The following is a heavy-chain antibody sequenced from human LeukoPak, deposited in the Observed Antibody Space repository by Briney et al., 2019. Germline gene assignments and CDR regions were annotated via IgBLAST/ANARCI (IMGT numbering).Heavy chain of an antibody. CDR2: IYYSGST. CDR3: ARGEESHYFDY. CDR1: GGSISSGGYY. Sequence: SETLSLTCTVSGGSISSGGYYWSWIRQHPGKGLEWIEYIYYSGSTNYNPSLKSRVTISVDTSKSQFSLKLSSVTAADTAVYYCARGEESHYFDYWGQGTLVTVSS. V-gene: IGHV4-61*08. J-gene: IGHJ4*02.